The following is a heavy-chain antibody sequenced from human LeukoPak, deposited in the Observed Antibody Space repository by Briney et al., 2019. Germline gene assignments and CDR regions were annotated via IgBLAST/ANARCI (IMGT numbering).Heavy chain of an antibody. CDR3: AKAGGSSFDY. Sequence: PGGSLRLSCAASGFTFSSYGMHWVRQAPGKGLEWVAVISYDGSNKYYSDSVKGRFSISRDNFKNTVHLQMNSLRAEDTALYYCAKAGGSSFDYWGQGTLVTVSS. J-gene: IGHJ4*02. D-gene: IGHD1-26*01. V-gene: IGHV3-30*18. CDR2: ISYDGSNK. CDR1: GFTFSSYG.